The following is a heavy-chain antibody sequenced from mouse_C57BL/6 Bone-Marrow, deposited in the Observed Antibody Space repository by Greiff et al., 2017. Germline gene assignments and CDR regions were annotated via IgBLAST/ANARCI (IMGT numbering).Heavy chain of an antibody. Sequence: QVQLQQPGAELVKPGASVKMSCKASGYTFTDYRITWVKQRSGPGLEWIGYFYPGSGSTKYNEKFKGKATLTVDTSSSTDYMQSSSLTSDDSAVDYCAREENYYYGPEAYWGQGTLVTVSA. CDR2: FYPGSGST. J-gene: IGHJ3*01. CDR1: GYTFTDYR. V-gene: IGHV1-55*01. D-gene: IGHD1-1*01. CDR3: AREENYYYGPEAY.